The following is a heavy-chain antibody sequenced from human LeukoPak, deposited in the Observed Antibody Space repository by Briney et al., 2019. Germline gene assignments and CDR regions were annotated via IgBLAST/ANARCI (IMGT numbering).Heavy chain of an antibody. V-gene: IGHV1-69*04. Sequence: SVKVSCKASGGTFSSYAISWVRQAPGQGLEWMGRIIPILGIANYAQKFQGRVTITADKSTSTAYMELSSLRSEDTAVYYCARVRRFDSNGYYRGWGQGTLVTVSS. D-gene: IGHD5-18*01. CDR3: ARVRRFDSNGYYRG. J-gene: IGHJ4*02. CDR1: GGTFSSYA. CDR2: IIPILGIA.